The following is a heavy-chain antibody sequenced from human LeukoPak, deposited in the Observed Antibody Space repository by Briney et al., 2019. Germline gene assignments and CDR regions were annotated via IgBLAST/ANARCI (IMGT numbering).Heavy chain of an antibody. J-gene: IGHJ4*02. Sequence: GGSLRLSCAASGFTFSSYAMSWVRQAPGKGLEWVAVISYDGSNKYYADSVKGRFTVSRDNSKNTLYLQMDSLRAEDTAVYYCASPLTGLHYWGQGTLVTVSS. CDR1: GFTFSSYA. V-gene: IGHV3-30*14. CDR3: ASPLTGLHY. CDR2: ISYDGSNK.